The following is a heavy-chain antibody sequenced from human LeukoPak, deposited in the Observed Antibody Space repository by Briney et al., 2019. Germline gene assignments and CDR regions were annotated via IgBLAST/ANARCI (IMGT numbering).Heavy chain of an antibody. V-gene: IGHV3-21*04. D-gene: IGHD5-18*01. CDR2: ISSSSSYI. CDR3: AKETRGYSYGNWFDP. CDR1: GFTFSSYS. Sequence: GGSLRLSCAASGFTFSSYSMNWVRQAPGKGLEWVSSISSSSSYIYYADSVKGRFTISRDNSKNTLYLQMNSLRAEDTAVYYCAKETRGYSYGNWFDPWGQGTLVTVSS. J-gene: IGHJ5*02.